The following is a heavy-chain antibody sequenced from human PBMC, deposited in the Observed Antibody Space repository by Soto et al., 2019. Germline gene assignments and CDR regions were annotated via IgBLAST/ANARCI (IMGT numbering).Heavy chain of an antibody. CDR3: AKGSSYYYDSSGYYYSGYFDY. V-gene: IGHV3-23*01. CDR2: ISGSGGST. Sequence: PGGSLRLSCAASGFTFSSYAMSWVRQAPGKGLEGVSAISGSGGSTYYADSVKGRFTISRDNSKNTLYLQMNSLRAEDTAVYYCAKGSSYYYDSSGYYYSGYFDYWGQGTLVTVSS. CDR1: GFTFSSYA. J-gene: IGHJ4*02. D-gene: IGHD3-22*01.